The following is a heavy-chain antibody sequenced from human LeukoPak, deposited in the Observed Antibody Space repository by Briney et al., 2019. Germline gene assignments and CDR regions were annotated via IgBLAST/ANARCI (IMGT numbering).Heavy chain of an antibody. CDR2: INHSGST. V-gene: IGHV4-34*01. CDR1: GGSFSGYY. CDR3: ARGGWELLMPHAFDI. Sequence: PSETLSLTCAVYGGSFSGYYWSWIRQPPGKGLEWIGEINHSGSTNYNPSLKSRVTISVDTSKNQFSLKLSSVTAADTAVYYCARGGWELLMPHAFDIWGQGTMVTVSS. J-gene: IGHJ3*02. D-gene: IGHD1-26*01.